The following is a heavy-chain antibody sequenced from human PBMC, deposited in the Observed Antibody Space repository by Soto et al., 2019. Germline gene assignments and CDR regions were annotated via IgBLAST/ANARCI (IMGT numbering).Heavy chain of an antibody. CDR3: ARIPCSSTSCYNYYYGMDV. D-gene: IGHD2-2*02. V-gene: IGHV5-51*01. Sequence: PGESLKISCKGSGYSFTSYWIGWVRQMPGKGLEWMGIIYPGDSDTRYSPSFQGQVTISADKSISTAYLQWSSLKASDTAMYYCARIPCSSTSCYNYYYGMDVWGQGTTVTVS. CDR2: IYPGDSDT. J-gene: IGHJ6*02. CDR1: GYSFTSYW.